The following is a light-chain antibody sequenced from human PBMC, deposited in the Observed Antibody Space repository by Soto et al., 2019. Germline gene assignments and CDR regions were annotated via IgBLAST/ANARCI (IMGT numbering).Light chain of an antibody. CDR2: EVS. Sequence: QSALTQPASVSGSPGQSITISCTGTSSDVGGYNYVSWYQQHPGKAPKLMIYEVSNRPSGVSNRFSGSKSGNTASLTISGLQAEDEVDYYRCSYTSSSIDYVFGTGTKLSVL. J-gene: IGLJ1*01. CDR1: SSDVGGYNY. V-gene: IGLV2-14*01. CDR3: CSYTSSSIDYV.